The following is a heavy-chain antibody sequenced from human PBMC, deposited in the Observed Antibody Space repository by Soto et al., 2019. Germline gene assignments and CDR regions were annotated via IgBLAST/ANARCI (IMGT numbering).Heavy chain of an antibody. CDR3: ARGLRYFDWLGGGPPVYYCYDMDV. Sequence: QVQLVQSGAEVKKPGSSVKVSCKASGGTFSSYTISWVRQAPGQGLEWMGRIIPILGIANYAQKFQGRFTINAEQSTSTAYMELSSLRSEDTAVYYCARGLRYFDWLGGGPPVYYCYDMDVWGKGTTVTVSS. D-gene: IGHD3-9*01. CDR1: GGTFSSYT. CDR2: IIPILGIA. J-gene: IGHJ6*03. V-gene: IGHV1-69*02.